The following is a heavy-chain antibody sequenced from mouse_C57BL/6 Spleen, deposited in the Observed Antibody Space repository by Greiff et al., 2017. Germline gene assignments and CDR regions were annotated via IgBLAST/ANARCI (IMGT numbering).Heavy chain of an antibody. V-gene: IGHV1-69*01. J-gene: IGHJ4*01. Sequence: VQLQQPGAELVMPGASVKLSCKASGYTFTSYWMHWVKQRPGQGLEWIGEIDPSDSYTNYNQKFKGKSTLTVDKSSSTAYMQLSSLTSEDSAVYYCARSDSNLYYAMDYWGQGTSVTVSS. CDR2: IDPSDSYT. CDR1: GYTFTSYW. CDR3: ARSDSNLYYAMDY. D-gene: IGHD2-5*01.